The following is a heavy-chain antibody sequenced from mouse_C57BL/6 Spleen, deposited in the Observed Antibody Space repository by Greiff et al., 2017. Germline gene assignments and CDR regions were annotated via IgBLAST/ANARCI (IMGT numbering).Heavy chain of an antibody. CDR3: ASSYFDY. Sequence: VQLQQSGPGLVKPSQSLSLTCSVTGYSITSGYYWNWIRQFPGNKLEWMGYISYDGSNNYNPSLKNRISITRDTSKNQFFLKLNSVTTEDTATYYCASSYFDYWGQGTTLTVSS. CDR1: GYSITSGYY. J-gene: IGHJ2*01. V-gene: IGHV3-6*01. CDR2: ISYDGSN.